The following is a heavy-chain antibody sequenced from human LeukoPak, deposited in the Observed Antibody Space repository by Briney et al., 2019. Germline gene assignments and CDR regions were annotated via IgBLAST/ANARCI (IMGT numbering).Heavy chain of an antibody. CDR2: IKSKTDGGTT. CDR1: GFTFSDAW. CDR3: TKDIGYFDY. V-gene: IGHV3-15*01. J-gene: IGHJ4*02. Sequence: GGSLRLSCAASGFTFSDAWMSWVRQAPGKGLEWVGRIKSKTDGGTTDYAAPVKGRFTISRDDSKNTLYLQMNSLRTEDTAVYFCTKDIGYFDYWGRGTLVTVSS.